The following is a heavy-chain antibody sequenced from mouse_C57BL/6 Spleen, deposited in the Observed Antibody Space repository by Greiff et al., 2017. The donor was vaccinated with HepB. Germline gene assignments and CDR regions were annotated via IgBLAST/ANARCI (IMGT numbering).Heavy chain of an antibody. V-gene: IGHV14-2*01. Sequence: VQLQQSGAELVKPGASVKLSCTASGFNIKDYYMHWVKQRTEQGLEWIGRIDPEDGETKYAPNFQGKATITADTSSNTAYLQLSSLTSEDTAVYYCARPSAMDYWGQGTSVTVSS. CDR1: GFNIKDYY. CDR3: ARPSAMDY. CDR2: IDPEDGET. J-gene: IGHJ4*01.